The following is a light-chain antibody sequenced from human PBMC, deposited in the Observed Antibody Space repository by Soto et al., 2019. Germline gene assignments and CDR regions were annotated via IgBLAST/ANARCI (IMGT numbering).Light chain of an antibody. CDR1: SSDVGSYDL. Sequence: QSALTQPASVSGSPGQSITISCTGTSSDVGSYDLVSWYQQHPGTAPKLMIFEVNKRPSGVSNRFSGSKSGNTASLTISGLQAEDEADYYFCSYAGSSPYVFGTGTKLTVL. J-gene: IGLJ1*01. CDR3: CSYAGSSPYV. CDR2: EVN. V-gene: IGLV2-23*02.